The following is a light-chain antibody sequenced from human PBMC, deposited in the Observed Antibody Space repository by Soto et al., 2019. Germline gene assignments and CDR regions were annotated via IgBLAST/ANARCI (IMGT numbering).Light chain of an antibody. CDR3: QQNNKWPPVN. V-gene: IGKV3-15*01. CDR2: GAS. Sequence: EVVMTQSPATVSVSPGEGVTLSCRASQTISNDLAWYQQKPGQAPRLLIYGASTRATGVPARFSGGGSGTEFNLTIRSLKYEDVEFYYCQQNNKWPPVNLGGGPKVDIK. CDR1: QTISND. J-gene: IGKJ4*01.